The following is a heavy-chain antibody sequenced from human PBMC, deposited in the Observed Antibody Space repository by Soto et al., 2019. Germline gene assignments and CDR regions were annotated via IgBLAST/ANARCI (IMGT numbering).Heavy chain of an antibody. V-gene: IGHV3-7*05. CDR1: GFTFSDFW. J-gene: IGHJ4*02. D-gene: IGHD2-8*01. CDR3: ARSEVYSFDF. CDR2: IKQDGSER. Sequence: GGSLRLSCAASGFTFSDFWVTWVRQAPGKGLGWVANIKQDGSERYYVDSVKGRFTISRDNAKNSLFLQMNSLRAEDTAVYYCARSEVYSFDFWGQGTLVTVSS.